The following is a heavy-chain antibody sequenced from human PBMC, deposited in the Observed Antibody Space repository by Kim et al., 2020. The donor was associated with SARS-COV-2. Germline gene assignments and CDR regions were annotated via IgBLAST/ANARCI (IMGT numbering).Heavy chain of an antibody. V-gene: IGHV4-39*01. CDR2: IYYSGST. CDR3: ARHGNYYGSQSYFGFDY. Sequence: SETLSLTCTVSGGSISRSSYYWGWIRQPPGKGLEWIGSIYYSGSTYYNPSLKSRVTISVDTSKNQFSLKLSSVTAADTAVYYCARHGNYYGSQSYFGFDYWGQGTLVTVSS. D-gene: IGHD3-10*01. J-gene: IGHJ4*02. CDR1: GGSISRSSYY.